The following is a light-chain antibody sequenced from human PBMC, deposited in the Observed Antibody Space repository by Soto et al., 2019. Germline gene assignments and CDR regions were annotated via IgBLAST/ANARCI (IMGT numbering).Light chain of an antibody. CDR1: SSDVGRYNY. J-gene: IGLJ1*01. CDR2: EVT. Sequence: QSAVTQPASVSGSPGQSMTISCTGTSSDVGRYNYVSWYQQYPGRAPKLIIYEVTNRPSGVSDRFSGSKSGNVASLTISGLQAADEADYYCGSYTSTYVRIFGTGTKVTVL. V-gene: IGLV2-14*01. CDR3: GSYTSTYVRI.